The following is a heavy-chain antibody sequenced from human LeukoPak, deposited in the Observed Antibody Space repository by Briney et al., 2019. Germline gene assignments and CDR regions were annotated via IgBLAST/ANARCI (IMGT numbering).Heavy chain of an antibody. Sequence: SETLSLTCTVSGGSISSYYWGWIRQPPGKGLEWIGSIYHSGSTYYNPSLKSRVTISVDTSKNQFSLKLSSVTAADTAVYYCARDLGNYYDSSGYYLYWGQGTLVTVSS. D-gene: IGHD3-22*01. J-gene: IGHJ4*02. V-gene: IGHV4-38-2*02. CDR2: IYHSGST. CDR1: GGSISSYY. CDR3: ARDLGNYYDSSGYYLY.